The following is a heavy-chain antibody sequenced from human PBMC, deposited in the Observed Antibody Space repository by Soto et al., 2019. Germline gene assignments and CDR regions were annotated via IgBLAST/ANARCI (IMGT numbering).Heavy chain of an antibody. Sequence: GGSLILSCAASGFTFSSYAMSWVRQAPGKGLEWVSAISGSGGSTYYADSVKGRFTISRDNSKNTLYQQMNSLRAEDTAVYYCAKVSGDYDTNADSDNWGQGTLVTVSS. V-gene: IGHV3-23*01. J-gene: IGHJ4*02. D-gene: IGHD4-17*01. CDR1: GFTFSSYA. CDR2: ISGSGGST. CDR3: AKVSGDYDTNADSDN.